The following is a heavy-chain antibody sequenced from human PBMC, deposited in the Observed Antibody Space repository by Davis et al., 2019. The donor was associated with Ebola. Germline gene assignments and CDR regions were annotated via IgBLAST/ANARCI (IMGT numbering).Heavy chain of an antibody. CDR1: GFRVSGPY. Sequence: GESLKISCAASGFRVSGPYMSWIRQAPGKGLEWVAFISGSGTTVSYADSVKGRFTVSRDNAKNSVYLQMNSLRAEDTAVYYCAKTMGWLQQSGEEYFQHWGQGTLVTVSS. V-gene: IGHV3-11*01. CDR3: AKTMGWLQQSGEEYFQH. D-gene: IGHD6-19*01. J-gene: IGHJ1*01. CDR2: ISGSGTTV.